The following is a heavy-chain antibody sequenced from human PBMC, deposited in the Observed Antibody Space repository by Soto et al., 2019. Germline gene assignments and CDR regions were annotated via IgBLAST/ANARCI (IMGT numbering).Heavy chain of an antibody. D-gene: IGHD6-13*01. Sequence: GGSLRLSCAASGFTFSNAWMSWVRQAPGKGLEWVGFVRSKAYGGTTEYAASVKGRFMISRDDSKSIAYLQMNSLRTEDTAMYYCSREAGDYWGQGTLVTV. V-gene: IGHV3-49*04. CDR2: VRSKAYGGTT. CDR1: GFTFSNAW. CDR3: SREAGDY. J-gene: IGHJ4*02.